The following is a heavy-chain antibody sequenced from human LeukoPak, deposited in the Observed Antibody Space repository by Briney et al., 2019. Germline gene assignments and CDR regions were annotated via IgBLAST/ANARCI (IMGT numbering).Heavy chain of an antibody. CDR1: GGSISSYY. CDR2: IYHSGST. Sequence: PSETLSLTCTVSGGSISSYYWSWIRQPPGKGLEWIGSIYHSGSTYYNPSLKSRVTISVDTSKNQFSLKLSSVTAADTAVYYCARHLTIFGVVIIPWIDYWGQGTLVTVSS. D-gene: IGHD3-3*01. CDR3: ARHLTIFGVVIIPWIDY. V-gene: IGHV4-59*08. J-gene: IGHJ4*02.